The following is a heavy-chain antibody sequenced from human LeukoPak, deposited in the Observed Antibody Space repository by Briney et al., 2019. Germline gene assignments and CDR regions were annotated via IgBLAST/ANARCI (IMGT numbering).Heavy chain of an antibody. CDR3: AKMKLYYDSSGYYYDPEYFQH. Sequence: GGSLRLSCAASGFIFSSYSMNWVRQAPGKGLEWVSSISSSSSYIYFADSVKGRFTISRDNSKNTLYLQMNSLRAEDTAVYYCAKMKLYYDSSGYYYDPEYFQHWGQGTLVTASS. V-gene: IGHV3-21*04. D-gene: IGHD3-22*01. CDR1: GFIFSSYS. J-gene: IGHJ1*01. CDR2: ISSSSSYI.